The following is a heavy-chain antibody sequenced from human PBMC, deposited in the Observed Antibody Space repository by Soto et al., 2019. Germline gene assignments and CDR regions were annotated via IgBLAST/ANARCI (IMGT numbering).Heavy chain of an antibody. D-gene: IGHD1-26*01. CDR3: ARDVGGSYPAYFDY. CDR1: GISFSGYN. J-gene: IGHJ4*02. Sequence: VRSLRLSSAASGISFSGYNMNWVRQAPGKGLEWISFISSSGTYIYHADSVKGRFTISRDNAKNSVNLQMNSLRADDTAIYYCARDVGGSYPAYFDYWGQGTPVTVSS. V-gene: IGHV3-21*01. CDR2: ISSSGTYI.